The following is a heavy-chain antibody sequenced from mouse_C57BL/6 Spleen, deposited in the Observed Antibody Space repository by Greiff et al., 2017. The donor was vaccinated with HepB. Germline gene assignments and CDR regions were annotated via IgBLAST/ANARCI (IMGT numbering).Heavy chain of an antibody. CDR2: ISSGSSTI. Sequence: EVKVEESGGGLVKPGGSLKLSCAASGFTFSDYGMHWVRQAPEKGLEWVAYISSGSSTIYYADTVKGRFTISRDNAKNTLFLQMTSLRSEDTAMYYCATDKDLLGFFAYWGQGTLVTVSA. J-gene: IGHJ3*01. CDR1: GFTFSDYG. D-gene: IGHD2-9*01. CDR3: ATDKDLLGFFAY. V-gene: IGHV5-17*01.